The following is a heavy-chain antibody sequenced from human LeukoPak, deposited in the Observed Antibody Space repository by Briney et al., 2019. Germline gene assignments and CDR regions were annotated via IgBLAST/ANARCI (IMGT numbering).Heavy chain of an antibody. CDR2: ISWNSGSI. CDR3: AKDIGSSGYYLGAFDI. D-gene: IGHD3-22*01. V-gene: IGHV3-9*03. Sequence: PGGSLRLSCAASGFTFDDYAMHWVRQAPGKGLEWVSGISWNSGSIGYADSVKGRFTISRDNAKNSLYLQMNSPRAEDMALYYCAKDIGSSGYYLGAFDIWGQGTMVTVSS. J-gene: IGHJ3*02. CDR1: GFTFDDYA.